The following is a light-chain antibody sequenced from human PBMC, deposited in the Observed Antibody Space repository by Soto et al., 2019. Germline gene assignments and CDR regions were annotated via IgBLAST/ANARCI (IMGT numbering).Light chain of an antibody. CDR3: QQRHSYPIT. J-gene: IGKJ5*01. CDR1: QDIRSY. Sequence: DIQLTQSPSFLSASVGDRVTVTCRASQDIRSYLAWYQQKPGKAPKLLIHTASTLQSGVPSRFSGSGSGAEFTLTISRLQPDVFATYYCQQRHSYPITFGQGTRLDIK. V-gene: IGKV1-9*01. CDR2: TAS.